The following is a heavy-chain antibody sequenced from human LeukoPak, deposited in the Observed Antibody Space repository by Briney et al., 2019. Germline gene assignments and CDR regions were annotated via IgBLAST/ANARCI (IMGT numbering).Heavy chain of an antibody. J-gene: IGHJ6*02. D-gene: IGHD2-2*01. CDR3: ATVVPAARGWYYGMDV. CDR1: GFTFTSYG. V-gene: IGHV1-18*01. CDR2: ISAYNGNT. Sequence: ASVKVSCKASGFTFTSYGISWVRQAPGHGLEWMGWISAYNGNTNYAQELQGRVTMTTDTSTSTAYMELRSLRSDDTAVYYCATVVPAARGWYYGMDVWGQGTTVTVSS.